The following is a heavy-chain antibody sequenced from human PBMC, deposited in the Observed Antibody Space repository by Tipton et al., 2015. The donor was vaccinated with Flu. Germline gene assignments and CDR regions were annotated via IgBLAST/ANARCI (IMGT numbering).Heavy chain of an antibody. D-gene: IGHD2/OR15-2a*01. V-gene: IGHV4-39*07. J-gene: IGHJ3*02. CDR1: GGSFSTHY. CDR2: VYYTGGT. CDR3: ARLSLSFNAFDI. Sequence: LRLSCDVYGGSFSTHYWGWIRQPPGKGLEYIGSVYYTGGTYFNPSLKSRVTVSIDTSKKQFSLKLNSVTAADTAVYYCARLSLSFNAFDIWGQGTTVIVSS.